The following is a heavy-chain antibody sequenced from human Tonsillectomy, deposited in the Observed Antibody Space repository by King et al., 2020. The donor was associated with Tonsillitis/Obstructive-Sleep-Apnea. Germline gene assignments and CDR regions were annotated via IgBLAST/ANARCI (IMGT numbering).Heavy chain of an antibody. CDR2: IYYSGST. Sequence: MQLQESDPGLVKSSETLSLTCTVSNGSVNSGYYYWTWIRQPPGKGLEWIGNIYYSGSTNYSPSLKSRVTISVDTSKNQFSLNLSSLTAADTAVYYCARDPGWGLIYAGGYMDVWGKGTTVTVSS. J-gene: IGHJ6*03. V-gene: IGHV4-61*01. CDR3: ARDPGWGLIYAGGYMDV. D-gene: IGHD3-10*01. CDR1: NGSVNSGYYY.